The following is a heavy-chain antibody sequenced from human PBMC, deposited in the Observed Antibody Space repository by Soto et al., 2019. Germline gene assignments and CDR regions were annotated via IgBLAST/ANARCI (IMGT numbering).Heavy chain of an antibody. D-gene: IGHD2-2*01. Sequence: VASVKLSCKASRCPLSSYASSWVRQAPGQGLEWMGGIIPIFGTANYAQKFQGRVTITADKSTSTAYMELSSLRSEDTAVYYCARRDCSSTSCEAQDYYYYYGMDVWGQGTTVTVSS. CDR2: IIPIFGTA. J-gene: IGHJ6*02. V-gene: IGHV1-69*06. CDR1: RCPLSSYA. CDR3: ARRDCSSTSCEAQDYYYYYGMDV.